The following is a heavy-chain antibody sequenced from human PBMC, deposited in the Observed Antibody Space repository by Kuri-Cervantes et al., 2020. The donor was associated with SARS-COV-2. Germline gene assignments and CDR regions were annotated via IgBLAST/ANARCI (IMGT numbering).Heavy chain of an antibody. CDR3: ARSSWDYNYDAFDI. CDR1: GGSISSSSYY. CDR2: IYYSGST. D-gene: IGHD1-1*01. Sequence: SETLSLTCTVSGGSISSSSYYWGWIRQPPGKGLEWIGSIYYSGSTYYNPSLKSRVTISVDTSKNQFSLKLSSVTAADTAVYYCARSSWDYNYDAFDIWGQGTMVTVSS. J-gene: IGHJ3*02. V-gene: IGHV4-39*01.